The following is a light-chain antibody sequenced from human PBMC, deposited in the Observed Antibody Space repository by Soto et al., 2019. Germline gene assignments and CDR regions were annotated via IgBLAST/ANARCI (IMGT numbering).Light chain of an antibody. CDR2: DAS. V-gene: IGKV3-11*01. CDR3: QQRSNWPTLT. J-gene: IGKJ4*01. Sequence: EIVFTQSPATRSLSPGERATLSCGASQSVSRYLAWYQQKPAQAPRLLIYDASNRANGIPARFSGSGSGTDLTLTISSLEPEDFAVYYCQQRSNWPTLTFGGGTKVDIK. CDR1: QSVSRY.